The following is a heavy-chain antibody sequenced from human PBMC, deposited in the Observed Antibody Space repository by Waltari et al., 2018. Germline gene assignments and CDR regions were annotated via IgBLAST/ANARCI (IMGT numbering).Heavy chain of an antibody. V-gene: IGHV3-7*01. J-gene: IGHJ4*02. D-gene: IGHD7-27*01. CDR2: MKEDGTQK. CDR1: GFRFSNNW. CDR3: ARDWNWGFDY. Sequence: EVQLVESGGGLVQPGGSLRLSCAASGFRFSNNWMSWVRQAQGKGLGWVAKMKEDGTQKYYGDSVRGRFTISRDNTKNTLYLQMNSLRVEDTAVYYCARDWNWGFDYWGQGTLVTVSS.